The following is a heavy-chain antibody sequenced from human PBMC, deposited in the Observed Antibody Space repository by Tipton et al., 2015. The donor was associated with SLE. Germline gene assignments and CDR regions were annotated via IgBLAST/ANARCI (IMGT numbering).Heavy chain of an antibody. CDR2: ITRRGKT. V-gene: IGHV4-34*01. J-gene: IGHJ5*02. Sequence: TLSLTCAVHDGSLSNYYWSWFRRPPGRGLEWIGEITRRGKTNYNPSPKSRVTISVDTSKNQFSPKLSSVTAADTAVYYCARAGGGDSNWFDPWGQGTLVTVSS. CDR3: ARAGGGDSNWFDP. CDR1: DGSLSNYY. D-gene: IGHD2-21*01.